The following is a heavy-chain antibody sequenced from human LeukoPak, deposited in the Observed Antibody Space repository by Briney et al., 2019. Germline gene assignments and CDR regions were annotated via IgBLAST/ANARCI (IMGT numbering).Heavy chain of an antibody. CDR3: AREVEAVAGTISDFDY. D-gene: IGHD6-19*01. CDR2: TYYRSKWYN. Sequence: SQTLSLTCAISGDCVSSNSAAWNWIRQSPSRGLEWLGRTYYRSKWYNDYAVSVKSRITINPDTPKNQFSLKLNAVTPEDTAVYNRAREVEAVAGTISDFDYWGQGTLVTVSS. V-gene: IGHV6-1*01. CDR1: GDCVSSNSAA. J-gene: IGHJ4*02.